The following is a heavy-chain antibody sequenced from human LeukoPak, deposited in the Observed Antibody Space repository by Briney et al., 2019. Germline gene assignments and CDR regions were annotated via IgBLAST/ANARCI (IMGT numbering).Heavy chain of an antibody. J-gene: IGHJ4*02. CDR2: ISGSDGST. V-gene: IGHV3-23*01. CDR3: AKGRSGTYSPTWEY. D-gene: IGHD1-26*01. CDR1: GFTFSSYA. Sequence: GGSLRLSCAASGFTFSSYAMSWVRQAPGKGLEWVSGISGSDGSTYYADSVKGRFTISRDNSKNTLYLQMNSLRAEDTAVYYCAKGRSGTYSPTWEYWGQGTLVTVSS.